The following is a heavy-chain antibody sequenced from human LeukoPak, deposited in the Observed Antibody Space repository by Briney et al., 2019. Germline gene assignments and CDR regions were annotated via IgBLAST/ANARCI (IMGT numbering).Heavy chain of an antibody. CDR3: ARGEAVAGFEGD. Sequence: GGSLRLSCAASGFTFSSYAMSWVRQAPGKGLEWVSAISDTGGGTYYADSVKGRFTISRDNSKNTLYLQMNSLRAEDTAVYYCARGEAVAGFEGDWGQGTLVTVSS. V-gene: IGHV3-23*01. CDR2: ISDTGGGT. D-gene: IGHD6-19*01. J-gene: IGHJ4*02. CDR1: GFTFSSYA.